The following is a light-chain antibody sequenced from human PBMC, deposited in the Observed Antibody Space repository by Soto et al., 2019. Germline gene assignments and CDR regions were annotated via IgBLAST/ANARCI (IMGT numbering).Light chain of an antibody. Sequence: DIVMTQSPLSLPVTPGEPASISCRSSQSLLHSNGYNYLDWYLQKPGQSPQLLIYLGSNRTSGVPDRFSGSGSGTDFTLKISRVEAEDVGVYYFMQALQTPLNFGGGTKVEIK. J-gene: IGKJ4*01. CDR1: QSLLHSNGYNY. CDR2: LGS. CDR3: MQALQTPLN. V-gene: IGKV2-28*01.